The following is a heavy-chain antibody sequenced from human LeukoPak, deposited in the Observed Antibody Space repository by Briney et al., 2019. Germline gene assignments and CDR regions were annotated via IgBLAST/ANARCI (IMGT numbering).Heavy chain of an antibody. D-gene: IGHD1-14*01. Sequence: GGSLRLSCAASGFTFSDYYMSWIRQAPGKGLEWVANIKQDGSEKYYVDSVKGRFTISRDNAKNSLYLQVNSLRAEDTAVYYCARNQRRLDYWGQGTLVTVSS. CDR2: IKQDGSEK. CDR1: GFTFSDYY. CDR3: ARNQRRLDY. J-gene: IGHJ4*02. V-gene: IGHV3-7*01.